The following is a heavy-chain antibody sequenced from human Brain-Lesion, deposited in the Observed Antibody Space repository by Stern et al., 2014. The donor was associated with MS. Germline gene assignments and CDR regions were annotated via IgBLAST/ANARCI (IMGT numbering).Heavy chain of an antibody. CDR3: AGEEDIRYCSGGSCTGNWFDP. D-gene: IGHD2-15*01. V-gene: IGHV4-39*01. CDR1: GGSVSSTSYA. CDR2: IYYSGNT. J-gene: IGHJ5*02. Sequence: VQLVESGPGLVKPSETLSLTCTVAGGSVSSTSYAWAWIRQPPGKGLEWIGTIYYSGNTSYRPSLKSRLTISLDPSKNQFSRQLRSFTAADTAVYYCAGEEDIRYCSGGSCTGNWFDPWGQGTLVTVSS.